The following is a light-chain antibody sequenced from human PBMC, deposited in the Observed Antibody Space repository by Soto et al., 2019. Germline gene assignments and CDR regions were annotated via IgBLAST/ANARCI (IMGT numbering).Light chain of an antibody. Sequence: EIVLTQSPGTLSLSPGERATLSYRASQSVGSSFLAWYQQKPGQAPRLLIYGASSRATGIPDRFSGSGSGTDFTLTISRLEPEDFAVYYCQQYDSSPYTFGQGTKLEIK. V-gene: IGKV3-20*01. CDR2: GAS. J-gene: IGKJ2*01. CDR3: QQYDSSPYT. CDR1: QSVGSSF.